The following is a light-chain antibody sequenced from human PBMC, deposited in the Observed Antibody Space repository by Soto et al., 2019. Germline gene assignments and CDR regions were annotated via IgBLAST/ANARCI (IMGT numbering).Light chain of an antibody. V-gene: IGKV3-20*01. CDR1: QSVSSSY. CDR3: QQYGSSLFT. CDR2: GAS. J-gene: IGKJ3*01. Sequence: EIVLTQSPGTLSLSPGERATLSCRASQSVSSSYLAWYQQKPGQAPRLLIYGASSRATVIPDRFSGSGSETYFTLTINRLEPENFAVYYSQQYGSSLFTFGPGTKVDIK.